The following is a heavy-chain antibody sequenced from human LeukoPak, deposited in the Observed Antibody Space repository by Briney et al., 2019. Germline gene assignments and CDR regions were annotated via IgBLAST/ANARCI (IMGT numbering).Heavy chain of an antibody. J-gene: IGHJ4*02. Sequence: PSETLSLTCAVYGGSFSGYYWSWIRQPPGKGLEWSGEINHSGSTNYNPSLKSRVTISVDTSKNQFSLKLSSVTAADTAVYYCARVGGGVFYFDYWGQGTLVTVSS. V-gene: IGHV4-34*01. D-gene: IGHD3-16*01. CDR1: GGSFSGYY. CDR2: INHSGST. CDR3: ARVGGGVFYFDY.